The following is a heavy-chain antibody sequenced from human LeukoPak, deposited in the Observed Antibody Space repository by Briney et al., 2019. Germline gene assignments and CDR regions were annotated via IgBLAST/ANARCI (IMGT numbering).Heavy chain of an antibody. J-gene: IGHJ4*02. CDR2: IYYSGST. Sequence: PLETLSLTCTVSGGSISSYYWSWIRQPPGKGLEWVGYIYYSGSTNYNPSLKSRVTISVDTFKNQISLKLSSVTAADTAVYYCARTYYYDSSGYPYFDYWGQGTLVTVSS. CDR1: GGSISSYY. D-gene: IGHD3-22*01. CDR3: ARTYYYDSSGYPYFDY. V-gene: IGHV4-59*01.